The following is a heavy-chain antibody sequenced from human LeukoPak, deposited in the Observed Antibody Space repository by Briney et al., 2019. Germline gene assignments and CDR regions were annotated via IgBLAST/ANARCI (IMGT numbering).Heavy chain of an antibody. V-gene: IGHV3-53*01. Sequence: GGSLRLSCAASGFTVSSNYMSWVRQAPGKGLEWVSVIYSGGSTYYSDSVKGRLTTSRDNSKNTLYLQMNSLRAEDTAVYYCARDSPRDAFDIWGQGTMVTVSS. CDR2: IYSGGST. J-gene: IGHJ3*02. CDR1: GFTVSSNY. CDR3: ARDSPRDAFDI.